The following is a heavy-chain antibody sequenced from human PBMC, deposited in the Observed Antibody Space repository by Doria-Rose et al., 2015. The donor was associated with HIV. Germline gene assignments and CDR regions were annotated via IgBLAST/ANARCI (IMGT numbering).Heavy chain of an antibody. CDR3: ARGLLRGGWNDVDYYYGMDV. V-gene: IGHV4-34*01. CDR1: GGSFSGYY. J-gene: IGHJ6*02. CDR2: INHSGST. Sequence: QVQLQQWDAGLVKPSETLSLTCAVFGGSFSGYYWSWIRQPPGKWLEWIGVINHSGSTNYNTSLKSRVTISLDASKNLFSLKLSSVTAADTAVYYCARGLLRGGWNDVDYYYGMDVWGQGTTVTVSS. D-gene: IGHD1-1*01.